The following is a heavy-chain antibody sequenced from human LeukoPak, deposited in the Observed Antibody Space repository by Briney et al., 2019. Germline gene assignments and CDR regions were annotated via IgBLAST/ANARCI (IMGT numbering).Heavy chain of an antibody. Sequence: PGGSLRLSCAASGFTLNNAWMSWVRQAPGKGLEWLGRIKRETDGGTIDYAAPVKGRFTISRDDSRNTLYLQMDSLKFEDTAIYYCARDFGDYGIDYWGRGTLVTVSS. V-gene: IGHV3-15*01. CDR2: IKRETDGGTI. J-gene: IGHJ4*02. CDR3: ARDFGDYGIDY. CDR1: GFTLNNAW. D-gene: IGHD4-17*01.